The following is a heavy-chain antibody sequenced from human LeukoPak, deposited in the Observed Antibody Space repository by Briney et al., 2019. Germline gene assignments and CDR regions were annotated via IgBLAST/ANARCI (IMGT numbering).Heavy chain of an antibody. J-gene: IGHJ4*02. CDR1: GFTFSSYG. Sequence: GGSLRLSCAASGFTFSSYGMHWVRQAPGKGLEWVAVVWYDGSNKYYADSVKGRFTISRDNSKNTLYLQMNSLRAEDTAVYYCARDQGRWELLSYFDYWGQGTLVTVSS. CDR3: ARDQGRWELLSYFDY. V-gene: IGHV3-33*01. CDR2: VWYDGSNK. D-gene: IGHD1-26*01.